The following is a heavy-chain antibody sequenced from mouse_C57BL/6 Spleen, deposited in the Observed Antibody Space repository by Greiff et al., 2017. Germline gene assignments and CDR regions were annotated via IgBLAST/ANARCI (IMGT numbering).Heavy chain of an antibody. V-gene: IGHV3-1*01. D-gene: IGHD6-1*01. J-gene: IGHJ3*01. CDR2: ISYSGST. Sequence: EVQGVESGPGMVKPSQSLSLTCTVTGYSITSGYDWHWIRHFPGNKLEWMGYISYSGSTNYNPSLKSRISITHDTSKNQFFLKLNSVTTEDTAACSCARWGQLWFAYWGKGTLVTVSA. CDR1: GYSITSGYD. CDR3: ARWGQLWFAY.